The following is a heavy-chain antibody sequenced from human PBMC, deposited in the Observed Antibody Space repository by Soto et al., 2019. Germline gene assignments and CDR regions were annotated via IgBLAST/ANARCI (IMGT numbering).Heavy chain of an antibody. CDR3: ARTRTLMVYAIRYYYYMDV. D-gene: IGHD2-8*01. CDR1: GGSFSGYY. V-gene: IGHV4-34*01. Sequence: NPSETLSLTCAVYGGSFSGYYWSWIRQPPGKGLEWIGEINHSGSTNYNPSLKSRVTISVDTSKNQFSLKLSSVTAADTAVYYCARTRTLMVYAIRYYYYMDVWGKGTTVTVSS. CDR2: INHSGST. J-gene: IGHJ6*03.